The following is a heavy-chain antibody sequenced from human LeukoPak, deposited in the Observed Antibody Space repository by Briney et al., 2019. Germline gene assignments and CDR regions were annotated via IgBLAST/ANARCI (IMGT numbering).Heavy chain of an antibody. CDR2: ISAYNGNT. V-gene: IGHV1-18*01. D-gene: IGHD4-17*01. J-gene: IGHJ4*02. CDR1: GYTFTSYG. Sequence: ASVKVSCKASGYTFTSYGISWVRQAPEQGLEWMGWISAYNGNTNYAQKLQGRVTMTTDTSTSTAYMELSSLRSEDTAVYYCARATVTTAEDYWGQGTLVTVSS. CDR3: ARATVTTAEDY.